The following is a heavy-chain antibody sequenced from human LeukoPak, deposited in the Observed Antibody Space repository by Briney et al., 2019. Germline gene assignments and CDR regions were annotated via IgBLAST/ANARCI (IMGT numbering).Heavy chain of an antibody. V-gene: IGHV1-8*03. D-gene: IGHD4-17*01. CDR2: MNPNSGNT. CDR3: ARGGGVTTSNWFDP. CDR1: GYTFTSYD. J-gene: IGHJ5*02. Sequence: ASVKVSCKASGYTFTSYDINWVRQATGQGLEWMGWMNPNSGNTGYAQKFQGRVTITRNTSISTAYMELSRLRSDDTAVYYCARGGGVTTSNWFDPWGQGTLVTVSS.